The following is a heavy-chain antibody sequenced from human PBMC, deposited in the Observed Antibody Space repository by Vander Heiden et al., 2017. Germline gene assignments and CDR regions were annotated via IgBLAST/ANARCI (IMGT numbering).Heavy chain of an antibody. V-gene: IGHV2-26*01. Sequence: QVTLKESGPVLVKPTETLTLTCTVSGFSLSNARMGVSWIRQPPGKALEWLAHIFSNDEKYYSTSRKSRLTISKDNAKSKVVITMTKMETVETATYYCALIVDTAMVKAPFDYWGHVTMVTVYS. CDR3: ALIVDTAMVKAPFDY. D-gene: IGHD5-18*01. CDR2: IFSNDEK. CDR1: GFSLSNARMG. J-gene: IGHJ4*01.